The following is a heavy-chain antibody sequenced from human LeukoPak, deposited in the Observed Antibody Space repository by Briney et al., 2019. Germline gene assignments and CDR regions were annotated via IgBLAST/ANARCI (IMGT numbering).Heavy chain of an antibody. CDR2: ISHSGRT. D-gene: IGHD1-26*01. V-gene: IGHV4-34*01. CDR1: GGSFSGYY. J-gene: IGHJ4*02. Sequence: SETLSLTCAVYGGSFSGYYWNWIRQSPGKGLEWIGEISHSGRTIYNPSLKSRVTISVDMSMNQFSLRLSSVTPADTAVYYCARLDDEVGIDYWGQGTLVTVSS. CDR3: ARLDDEVGIDY.